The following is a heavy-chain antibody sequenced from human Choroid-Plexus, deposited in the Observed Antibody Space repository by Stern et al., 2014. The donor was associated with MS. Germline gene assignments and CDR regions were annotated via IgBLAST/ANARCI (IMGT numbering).Heavy chain of an antibody. V-gene: IGHV3-30*18. CDR2: VSYDGSNK. CDR1: GFTFGSCA. CDR3: AKDRQYLTYFFDH. J-gene: IGHJ5*02. Sequence: DQLGEPGGGVVQPGRPLRLSCVASGFTFGSCAMHWVRQAPGKGLEQGAGVSYDGSNKYYADSVKGRFTISRDNSQNTLYMQMSSLRPEDTAVYYCAKDRQYLTYFFDHWGQGSLVTVSS. D-gene: IGHD2/OR15-2a*01.